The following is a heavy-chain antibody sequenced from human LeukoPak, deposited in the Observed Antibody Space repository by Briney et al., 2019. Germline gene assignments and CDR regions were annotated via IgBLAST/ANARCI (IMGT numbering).Heavy chain of an antibody. CDR2: MNPNSGNT. Sequence: ASVRVSCKASGYTFTSYDINWVRQATGQGLEWMGWMNPNSGNTGYAQKFQGRVTMTRNTSISTAYMELSSLRSEDTAVYYCARGTSSSWLGYYYYYMDVWGKGTTVTISS. D-gene: IGHD6-13*01. J-gene: IGHJ6*03. CDR3: ARGTSSSWLGYYYYYMDV. CDR1: GYTFTSYD. V-gene: IGHV1-8*01.